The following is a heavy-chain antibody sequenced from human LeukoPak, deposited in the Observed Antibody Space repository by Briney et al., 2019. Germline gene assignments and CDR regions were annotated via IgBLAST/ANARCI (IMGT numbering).Heavy chain of an antibody. V-gene: IGHV3-11*01. CDR3: TRDRGIQLEPFDY. J-gene: IGHJ4*02. Sequence: GGSLRLSCAASGFTFSDYYMSWIRQAPGKGLEWVSYISSSGSTIYYADSVKGRFTISRDNAKNSLYLQMNSLKTEDTAVYYCTRDRGIQLEPFDYWGQGTLVTVSS. CDR1: GFTFSDYY. D-gene: IGHD5-18*01. CDR2: ISSSGSTI.